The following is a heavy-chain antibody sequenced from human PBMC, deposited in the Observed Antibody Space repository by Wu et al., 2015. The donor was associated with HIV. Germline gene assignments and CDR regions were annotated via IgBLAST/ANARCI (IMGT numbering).Heavy chain of an antibody. CDR2: INLATGGT. CDR1: GYRFTAHW. Sequence: QVQLVQSGAEVKKPGASVKVSCKASGYRFTAHWMHWVRQAPGQGLEWMGWINLATGGTNYAQKFQGRVTMTRDTSISTAYMELSRLRSDDTAVYYCARGYIVATTRRSYFDYVGPG. V-gene: IGHV1-2*02. D-gene: IGHD5-12*01. J-gene: IGHJ4*02. CDR3: ARGYIVATTRRSYFDY.